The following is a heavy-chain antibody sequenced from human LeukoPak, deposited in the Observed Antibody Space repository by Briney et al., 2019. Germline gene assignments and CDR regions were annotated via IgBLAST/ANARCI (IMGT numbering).Heavy chain of an antibody. J-gene: IGHJ5*02. V-gene: IGHV3-53*01. D-gene: IGHD2-15*01. CDR2: IYTGGTT. CDR1: GFTVSTIY. Sequence: GGSLRLSCAASGFTVSTIYMNWVRQAPGKGLEWVSVIYTGGTTFYTGSVRGRFTVSRDDSRNTLSLQMNSLRAEDTAVYYCSRTYCSLSNCSFTLDPWGQGTLVTVSS. CDR3: SRTYCSLSNCSFTLDP.